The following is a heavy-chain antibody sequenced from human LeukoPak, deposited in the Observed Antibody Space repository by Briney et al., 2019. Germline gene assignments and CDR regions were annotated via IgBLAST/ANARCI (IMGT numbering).Heavy chain of an antibody. V-gene: IGHV1-2*02. CDR3: ARGYCSSTSCYVSGGDYSDY. CDR2: INPNSGGT. Sequence: ASVKVSCKASGYTFTGYYMHWARQAPGQGLEWMGWINPNSGGTNYAQKFQGRVTMTRDTSISPAYMELSRLRSDDTAVYYCARGYCSSTSCYVSGGDYSDYWGQGTLVTVSS. CDR1: GYTFTGYY. J-gene: IGHJ4*02. D-gene: IGHD2-2*01.